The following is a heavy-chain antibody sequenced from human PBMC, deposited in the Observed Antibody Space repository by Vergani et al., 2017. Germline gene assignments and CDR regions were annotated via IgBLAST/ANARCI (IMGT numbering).Heavy chain of an antibody. Sequence: QVQLQESGPGLVQPAETLSLTCVVSNTSITSNYYWGWIRQSPGKRLEWIGYVSHSGSTFSNPSLKSRVTISVDKSKKLIHLILNSVTAADTAVYYCVRDAINYYVLTGYYIGLDSLGPGTLVTVSS. V-gene: IGHV4-38-2*01. CDR3: VRDAINYYVLTGYYIGLDS. CDR2: VSHSGST. CDR1: NTSITSNYY. J-gene: IGHJ4*02. D-gene: IGHD3-9*01.